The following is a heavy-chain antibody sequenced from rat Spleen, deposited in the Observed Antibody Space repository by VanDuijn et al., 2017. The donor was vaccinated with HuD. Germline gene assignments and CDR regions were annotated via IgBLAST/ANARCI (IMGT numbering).Heavy chain of an antibody. CDR3: ARWTYYGYNVLFDY. Sequence: EVQLQESGPGLVKPSQSFSLTCSVTGYSITSNYWGWIRKFPGNKMEWMGYITYSGNTSHNPSLKSRISITRDTSKNQFFLQLNSVTTEDAATYYCARWTYYGYNVLFDYWGQGVMVTVSS. CDR2: ITYSGNT. V-gene: IGHV3-1*01. J-gene: IGHJ2*01. D-gene: IGHD1-9*01. CDR1: GYSITSNY.